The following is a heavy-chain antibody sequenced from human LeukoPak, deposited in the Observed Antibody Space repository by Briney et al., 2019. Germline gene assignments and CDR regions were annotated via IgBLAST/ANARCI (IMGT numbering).Heavy chain of an antibody. Sequence: GESLRLSCAASGFTFSSYAMSWVRQAPGKGLEWVSAISGSGGSTYYADSVKGRFTISRDNSKNTLYLQMNSLRAEDTAVYYCARGYYDSSGYYRFDYWGQGTLVTVSS. D-gene: IGHD3-22*01. CDR1: GFTFSSYA. CDR2: ISGSGGST. J-gene: IGHJ4*02. CDR3: ARGYYDSSGYYRFDY. V-gene: IGHV3-23*01.